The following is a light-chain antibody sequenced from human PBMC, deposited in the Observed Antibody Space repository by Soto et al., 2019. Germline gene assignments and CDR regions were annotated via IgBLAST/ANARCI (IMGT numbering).Light chain of an antibody. CDR1: SSDVGGYNY. J-gene: IGLJ1*01. V-gene: IGLV2-14*01. CDR3: SSYTSSSTLDV. Sequence: QSALTQPASVSGSPGQSITISCTGTSSDVGGYNYVSWYQQHPGKAPKLMIYEVSNRPSGVSNRFSGSKSGNTASLTISGLQAEDEADYYCSSYTSSSTLDVSGTGTKLTVL. CDR2: EVS.